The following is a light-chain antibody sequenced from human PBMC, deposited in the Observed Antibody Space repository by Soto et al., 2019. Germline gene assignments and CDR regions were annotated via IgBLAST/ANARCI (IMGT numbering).Light chain of an antibody. V-gene: IGKV1-5*03. CDR1: QTISSW. Sequence: DIQMTQSPSTLSASVGDRVTITCRASQTISSWLAWFQQKPGKAPNLLIYKASRLQSGVPSRFSGSASGTEFTLTISSLQPDDSSTYYCLQYSSYPVTFGGGTKVEIK. CDR2: KAS. J-gene: IGKJ4*01. CDR3: LQYSSYPVT.